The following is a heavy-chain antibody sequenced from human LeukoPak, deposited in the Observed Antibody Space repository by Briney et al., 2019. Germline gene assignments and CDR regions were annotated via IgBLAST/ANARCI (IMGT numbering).Heavy chain of an antibody. V-gene: IGHV4-59*01. CDR1: GASINFYY. J-gene: IGHJ5*02. CDR3: ARGLENSHYYATWGAPPFDP. D-gene: IGHD7-27*01. Sequence: SETLSLTCTVSGASINFYYWGWIRQPPGQGLEWIGYIHYTGATHYNPSLKTRVNISLDTSKRQFSLKVSSVTAADTAIYYCARGLENSHYYATWGAPPFDPWGQGTLVTVSS. CDR2: IHYTGAT.